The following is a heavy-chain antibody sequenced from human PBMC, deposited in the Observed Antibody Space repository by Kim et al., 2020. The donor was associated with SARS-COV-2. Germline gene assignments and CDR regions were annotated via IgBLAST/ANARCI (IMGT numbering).Heavy chain of an antibody. CDR2: NK. Sequence: NKYYVDSVKGRFTISRDNSKNTLYLQMNSLRAEDTAVYYCARVGTGGEPKWGQGTLVTVSS. V-gene: IGHV3-30*01. CDR3: ARVGTGGEPK. J-gene: IGHJ4*02.